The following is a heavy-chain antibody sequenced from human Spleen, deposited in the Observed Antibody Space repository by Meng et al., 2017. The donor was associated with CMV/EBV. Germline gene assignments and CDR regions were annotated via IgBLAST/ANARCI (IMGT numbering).Heavy chain of an antibody. CDR2: IYHSGST. CDR3: ARSGESRSWYSSFDY. V-gene: IGHV4-38-2*02. D-gene: IGHD6-13*01. J-gene: IGHJ4*02. CDR1: GYSISSGYY. Sequence: GSLRLSCTVSGYSISSGYYWGWIRQPPGKGLEWIGSIYHSGSTYYNPSLKSRVTISVDTSKNQFSLNLSSVTAADTGVYYCARSGESRSWYSSFDYWGQGKLVTVSS.